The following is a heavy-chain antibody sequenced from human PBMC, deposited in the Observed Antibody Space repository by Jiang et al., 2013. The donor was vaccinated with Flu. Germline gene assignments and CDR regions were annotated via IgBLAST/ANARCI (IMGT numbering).Heavy chain of an antibody. CDR2: IYYSGST. CDR1: GGSISSSSYY. Sequence: ETLSLTCTVSGGSISSSSYYWGWIRQPPGKGLEWIGSIYYSGSTYYNPSLKSRVTISVDTSKNQFSLKLSSVTAADTAVYYCATSYYDFWSGYYIYFDYWGQGTLVTVSS. CDR3: ATSYYDFWSGYYIYFDY. J-gene: IGHJ4*02. D-gene: IGHD3-3*01. V-gene: IGHV4-39*01.